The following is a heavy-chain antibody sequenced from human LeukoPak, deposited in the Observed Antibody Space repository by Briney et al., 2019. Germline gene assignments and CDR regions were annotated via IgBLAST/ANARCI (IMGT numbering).Heavy chain of an antibody. D-gene: IGHD3-3*01. V-gene: IGHV4-39*07. Sequence: PSETLSLTCTVSGGSISSSSYYWGWIRQPPGKGLEWIGSIYYSGSTYYNPSLKSRVTISVDTSKNQFSLKLSSVTAADTAVYYCARSDHDFWSGYYTLFGYWGQGTLVTVSS. CDR1: GGSISSSSYY. CDR3: ARSDHDFWSGYYTLFGY. J-gene: IGHJ4*02. CDR2: IYYSGST.